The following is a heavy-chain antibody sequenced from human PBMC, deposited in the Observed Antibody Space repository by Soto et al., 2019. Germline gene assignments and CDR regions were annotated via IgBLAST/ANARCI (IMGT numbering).Heavy chain of an antibody. D-gene: IGHD3-16*02. V-gene: IGHV2-5*02. J-gene: IGHJ4*02. CDR3: AHRQRLAGELSGAFDY. CDR1: GFSLTTSGVA. Sequence: QITLMESGPTLVKPTQTLTLTCTFSGFSLTTSGVAVGWIRQPPGKALEWLALIYWDDDKRYTSSLKSRLTVTKDTPKNQVVLTMTNMDPVDTATYYCAHRQRLAGELSGAFDYWGQGTLVTVSS. CDR2: IYWDDDK.